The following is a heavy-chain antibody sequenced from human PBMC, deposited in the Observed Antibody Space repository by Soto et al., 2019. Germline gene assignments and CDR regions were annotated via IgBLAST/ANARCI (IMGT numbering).Heavy chain of an antibody. J-gene: IGHJ1*01. CDR1: GYTFNTYG. CDR2: ISVYNGDT. CDR3: ARDLGYCSAGSCYPEYFHH. Sequence: QVQLVQSGAEVKNPGASMKVSCKASGYTFNTYGISWVRQAPGQGLEWMGWISVYNGDTNYAQKFRGRVTSTTDTSTSTAYMELRSLTSDDTAVYYCARDLGYCSAGSCYPEYFHHWGQGTLVTVSS. D-gene: IGHD2-15*01. V-gene: IGHV1-18*01.